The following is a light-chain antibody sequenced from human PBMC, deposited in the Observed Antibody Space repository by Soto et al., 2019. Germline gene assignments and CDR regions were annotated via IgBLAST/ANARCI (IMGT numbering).Light chain of an antibody. CDR1: QSISSW. CDR3: QQFNSYSTWT. J-gene: IGKJ1*01. CDR2: KAS. V-gene: IGKV1-5*03. Sequence: DLQMTQSPPTLSASVGDRVTITCRASQSISSWLAWYQQKPGKAPKLRIYKASSLERGVPSRFNGSGSGTEFTLTISSLQPDDFATYYCQQFNSYSTWTFGQGTKVEIK.